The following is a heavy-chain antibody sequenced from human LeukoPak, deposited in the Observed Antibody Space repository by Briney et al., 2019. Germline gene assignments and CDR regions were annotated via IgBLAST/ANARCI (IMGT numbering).Heavy chain of an antibody. V-gene: IGHV3-7*03. CDR3: AARSSGNPYF. D-gene: IGHD1-26*01. J-gene: IGHJ4*02. CDR1: GLTLSNYW. Sequence: GGSLRLSCTASGLTLSNYWMIWVRQAPGKGLQWVAKIKQDGSEKYYVDSVKGRFTISRDNAEISLYLQMNSLRVEDTAVYYCAARSSGNPYFWGQGTLVTVSS. CDR2: IKQDGSEK.